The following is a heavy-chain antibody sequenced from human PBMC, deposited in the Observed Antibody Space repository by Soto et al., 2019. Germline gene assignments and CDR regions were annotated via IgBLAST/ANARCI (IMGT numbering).Heavy chain of an antibody. V-gene: IGHV3-7*01. CDR3: ARSPDYDFWSERLFDY. D-gene: IGHD3-3*01. Sequence: QPGGSLRLSCAASGFTFSSYWMSWVRQAPGKGLEWVANIKQDGSEKYYVDSVKGRFTISRDNAKNSLYLQMNSLRAEDTAVYYCARSPDYDFWSERLFDYWGQGTLVTVS. CDR2: IKQDGSEK. J-gene: IGHJ4*02. CDR1: GFTFSSYW.